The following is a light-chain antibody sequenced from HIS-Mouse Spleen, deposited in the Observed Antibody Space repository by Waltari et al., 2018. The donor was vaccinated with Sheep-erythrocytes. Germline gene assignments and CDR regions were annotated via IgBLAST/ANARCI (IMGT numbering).Light chain of an antibody. Sequence: DIQLTQSPSFRSSCVGDRGTPPCRASQGISSYLAWYQQKPGKAPKLLIYAASTLQSGVPSRFSGSGSGTEFTLTISSLQPEDFATYYCQQLNSYPHTFGQGTKLEIK. CDR1: QGISSY. CDR2: AAS. J-gene: IGKJ2*01. V-gene: IGKV1-9*01. CDR3: QQLNSYPHT.